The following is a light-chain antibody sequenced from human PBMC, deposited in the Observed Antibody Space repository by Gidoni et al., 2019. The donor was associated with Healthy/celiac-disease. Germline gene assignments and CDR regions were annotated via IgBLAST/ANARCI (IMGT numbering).Light chain of an antibody. CDR2: DAS. Sequence: EIVLTQSPPTLSLSPGERPTLPCRASQRVSSYLAWYQRKPGQAPRLLIYDASNRATGIPARFSGSGAGTDFTHTSSSLEPEDFAVYYWQQRSNWPPLLTFGGGTKVEIK. V-gene: IGKV3-11*01. J-gene: IGKJ4*01. CDR1: QRVSSY. CDR3: QQRSNWPPLLT.